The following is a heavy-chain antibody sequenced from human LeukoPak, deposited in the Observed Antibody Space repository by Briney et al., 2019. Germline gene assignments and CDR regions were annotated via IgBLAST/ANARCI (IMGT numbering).Heavy chain of an antibody. CDR2: IKSKTDGGTT. D-gene: IGHD2-2*01. Sequence: PGGSLRLSCAASGFTFSNAWMSWVRQAPGRGLEWVGRIKSKTDGGTTDYAAPVKGRFTISRDDSKNTLYLQMNSLRAEDTAVYYCARGLGYCSSTSCYAPCMDVWGQGTTVTVSS. CDR3: ARGLGYCSSTSCYAPCMDV. J-gene: IGHJ6*02. CDR1: GFTFSNAW. V-gene: IGHV3-15*01.